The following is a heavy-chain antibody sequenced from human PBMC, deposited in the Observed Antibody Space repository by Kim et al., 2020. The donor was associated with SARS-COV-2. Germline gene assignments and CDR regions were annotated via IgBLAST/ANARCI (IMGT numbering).Heavy chain of an antibody. Sequence: SETLSLTCAVYGGSFSGYYWSWIRQPPGKGLEWIGEINHSGSTNYNPSLKSRVTISVDTSKNQFSLKLSSVTAADTAVYYCARWGAYFDWLRYDYWGQGTLVTVSS. CDR3: ARWGAYFDWLRYDY. CDR2: INHSGST. CDR1: GGSFSGYY. D-gene: IGHD3-9*01. V-gene: IGHV4-34*01. J-gene: IGHJ4*02.